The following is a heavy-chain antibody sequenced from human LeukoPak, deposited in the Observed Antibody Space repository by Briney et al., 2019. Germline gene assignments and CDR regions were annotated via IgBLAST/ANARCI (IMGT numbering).Heavy chain of an antibody. CDR2: FSSSSSTI. CDR1: GFTFIIYS. Sequence: GGSLRLSCAASGFTFIIYSMNWVRQAPGKGLEWVSYFSSSSSTIYYADSVKGRFTISRDNAKNSLYLQMNSLRDEDTAVYYCARAPSRRDSSGSFDSWGQGTLVTVSS. D-gene: IGHD3-22*01. V-gene: IGHV3-48*02. J-gene: IGHJ4*02. CDR3: ARAPSRRDSSGSFDS.